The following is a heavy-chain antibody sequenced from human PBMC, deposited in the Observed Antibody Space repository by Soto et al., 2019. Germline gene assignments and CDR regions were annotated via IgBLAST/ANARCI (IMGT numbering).Heavy chain of an antibody. V-gene: IGHV3-23*01. J-gene: IGHJ4*02. CDR3: EKGPRKAFTMNYFDY. CDR1: GFTFSSYA. CDR2: ASGSGGST. Sequence: GGSLRLSCAAAGFTFSSYAMSWVRQAPEKGLEWVSTASGSGGSTYYADSVKGRFTISRDNSKNTVFLQMNSLRVEDTAVYYCEKGPRKAFTMNYFDYWGLGTLVTVSS.